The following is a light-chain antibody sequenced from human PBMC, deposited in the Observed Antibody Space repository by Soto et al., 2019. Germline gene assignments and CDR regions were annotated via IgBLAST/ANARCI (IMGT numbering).Light chain of an antibody. CDR2: DVS. CDR3: SSYAGSYPVV. Sequence: QSALTQPRSVSGSPGQSVTISCTGTSNDVGGYNFVSWYQQHPGKVPKLFIYDVSRRPSGVPDRFSGSKSGNTASLTISGLQAEAEADYYCSSYAGSYPVVFGGGTKLTVL. J-gene: IGLJ2*01. V-gene: IGLV2-11*01. CDR1: SNDVGGYNF.